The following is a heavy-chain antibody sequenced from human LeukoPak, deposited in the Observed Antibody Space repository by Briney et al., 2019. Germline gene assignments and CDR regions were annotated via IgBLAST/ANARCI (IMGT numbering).Heavy chain of an antibody. V-gene: IGHV1-2*02. CDR2: INPNSRGT. CDR1: GYTFTRYY. CDR3: ASAHGSSTAVARH. J-gene: IGHJ4*02. D-gene: IGHD6-19*01. Sequence: ASVKVSRKASGYTFTRYYMHWVRQPPGQGLEWMGWINPNSRGTNYAQKFQGRVTMTRDTSISTVYMELSRLRSDDTAVYYCASAHGSSTAVARHWGQGTLVTVSS.